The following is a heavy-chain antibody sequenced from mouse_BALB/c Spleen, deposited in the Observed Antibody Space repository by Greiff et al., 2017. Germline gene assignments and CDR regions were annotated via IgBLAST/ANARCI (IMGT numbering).Heavy chain of an antibody. Sequence: EVKLMESGGGLVQPGGSRKLSCAASGFTFSSFGMHWVRQAPEKGLEWVAYISSGSSTIYYADTVKGRFTISRDNPKNTLFLQMTSLRSEDTAMYYCARGTTASAWFAYWGQGTLVTVSA. CDR1: GFTFSSFG. J-gene: IGHJ3*01. CDR3: ARGTTASAWFAY. V-gene: IGHV5-17*02. D-gene: IGHD1-2*01. CDR2: ISSGSSTI.